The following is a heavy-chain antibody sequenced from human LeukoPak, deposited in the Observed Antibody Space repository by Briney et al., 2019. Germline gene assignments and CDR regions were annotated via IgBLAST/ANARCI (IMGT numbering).Heavy chain of an antibody. CDR3: SITGTTYYFDY. J-gene: IGHJ4*02. CDR1: GGSFSGYY. V-gene: IGHV4-34*01. Sequence: PSETLSLTCAAYGGSFSGYYWSWIRQPPGKGLEWIGEINHSGSTNYNPSLKSRVTISVDTSKNQFSLKLSSVTAADTAVYYCSITGTTYYFDYWGQGTLVTVSS. CDR2: INHSGST. D-gene: IGHD1-20*01.